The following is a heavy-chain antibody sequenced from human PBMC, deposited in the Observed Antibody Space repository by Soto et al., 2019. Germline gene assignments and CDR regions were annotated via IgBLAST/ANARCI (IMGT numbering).Heavy chain of an antibody. J-gene: IGHJ4*02. CDR2: INAGNGNT. V-gene: IGHV1-3*01. Sequence: ASVKVSCKASGYTFTSYAMHWVRQAPGQRLEWMGWINAGNGNTKCSQKFQGRVTITRDTSASTAYMELSSLRSEDTAVYYCARSLMHYDILTGYYKAYYSDYWGQGTLVTVSS. D-gene: IGHD3-9*01. CDR1: GYTFTSYA. CDR3: ARSLMHYDILTGYYKAYYSDY.